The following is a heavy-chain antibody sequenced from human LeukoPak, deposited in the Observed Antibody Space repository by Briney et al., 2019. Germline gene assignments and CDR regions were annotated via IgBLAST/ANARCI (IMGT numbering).Heavy chain of an antibody. CDR3: ARIGISARGTNFHH. Sequence: ASVKVSCKASGYTFTGYYMHWVRQAPGQGLEWMGWINPNSGGTNYAQNFQGRVTMTRDTSISTAYMELSRLRSDDTALYYCARIGISARGTNFHHWGQGTLVTVSS. J-gene: IGHJ1*01. D-gene: IGHD6-13*01. CDR2: INPNSGGT. V-gene: IGHV1-2*02. CDR1: GYTFTGYY.